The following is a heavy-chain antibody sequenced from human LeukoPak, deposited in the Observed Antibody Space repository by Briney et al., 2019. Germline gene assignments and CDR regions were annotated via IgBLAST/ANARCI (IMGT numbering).Heavy chain of an antibody. CDR2: ISGGGGAT. CDR1: GFSFSNYA. V-gene: IGHV3-23*01. Sequence: GGSLRLSCVASGFSFSNYAMSWVRQAPGKGLEWVSGISGGGGATKNAGSVKGRFTLSRDNSKNTLYLQMNSLRVEDTAVYYCAKDAWGIAAASDAFGVWGQGTMVTVSS. J-gene: IGHJ3*01. D-gene: IGHD6-13*01. CDR3: AKDAWGIAAASDAFGV.